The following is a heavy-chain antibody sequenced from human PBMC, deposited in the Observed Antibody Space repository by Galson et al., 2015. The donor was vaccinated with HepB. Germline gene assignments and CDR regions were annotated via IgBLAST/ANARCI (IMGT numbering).Heavy chain of an antibody. CDR3: ARIVLVEDYYYGLDV. CDR2: IYYSGST. CDR1: GGSISTSYY. D-gene: IGHD2-8*01. V-gene: IGHV4-39*01. J-gene: IGHJ6*02. Sequence: ETLSLTCTVSGGSISTSYYWGWIRQSPGKGLEWIGSIYYSGSTYYNPSLKSRVAISVDPSKNQFSLKLSSVTAADTAVYYCARIVLVEDYYYGLDVWGQGTTVTVSS.